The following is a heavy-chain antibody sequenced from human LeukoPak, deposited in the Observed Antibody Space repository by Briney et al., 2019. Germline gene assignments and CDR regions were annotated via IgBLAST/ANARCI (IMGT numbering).Heavy chain of an antibody. D-gene: IGHD3-10*01. Sequence: PSETLSLTCTVSGGSISSSSYYWGWIRQPPGKGLEWIGSIYYSGSTYYNPSLKSRVTISVDTSKNQFSLKLSSVTAADTAVYYCARRNVLLWFGEFRNWFDPWGQGTLVTVSS. V-gene: IGHV4-39*01. J-gene: IGHJ5*02. CDR3: ARRNVLLWFGEFRNWFDP. CDR1: GGSISSSSYY. CDR2: IYYSGST.